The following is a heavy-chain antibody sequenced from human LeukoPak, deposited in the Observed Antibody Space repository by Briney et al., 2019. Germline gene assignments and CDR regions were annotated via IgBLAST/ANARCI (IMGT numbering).Heavy chain of an antibody. Sequence: ASVKVSCKASGYTFTGYYMHWVRQAPGQGLEGMGWINPNSGGTNYAQKFQGRVTMTRDTSISTAYMELSRLRSDDTAVYYCARRGLGCSSTSCYSKADPWGQGTLVTVSS. J-gene: IGHJ5*02. D-gene: IGHD2-2*01. V-gene: IGHV1-2*02. CDR1: GYTFTGYY. CDR3: ARRGLGCSSTSCYSKADP. CDR2: INPNSGGT.